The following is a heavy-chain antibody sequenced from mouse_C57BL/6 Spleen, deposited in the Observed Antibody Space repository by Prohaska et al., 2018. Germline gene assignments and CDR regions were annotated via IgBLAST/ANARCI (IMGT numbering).Heavy chain of an antibody. V-gene: IGHV2-9-1*01. CDR3: VRKGSTTVVASRVYAKYI. CDR2: IWTGGGT. Sequence: QVQLKESGPGLVAPSQSLSITCTVSGFSLTSYAISWVRQPPGKGLEWLGVIWTGGGTNYNSALKSRLSISKDNSKSQVFLKMNSLQTDDTARCYSVRKGSTTVVASRVYAKYIWGQGTSVTVSS. J-gene: IGHJ4*01. D-gene: IGHD1-1*01. CDR1: GFSLTSYA.